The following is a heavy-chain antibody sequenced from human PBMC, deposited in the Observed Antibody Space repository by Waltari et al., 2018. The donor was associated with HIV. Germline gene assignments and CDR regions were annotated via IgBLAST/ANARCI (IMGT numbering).Heavy chain of an antibody. CDR1: GFSVSRYG. CDR2: IWHDGSKK. CDR3: ARDPGTLLIAVAGAFDY. D-gene: IGHD6-19*01. J-gene: IGHJ4*02. V-gene: IGHV3-33*01. Sequence: QVQLVESGGGVVRPRRSLRLSCAASGFSVSRYGMHWVRQAPGKGLGWVAGIWHDGSKKYYAGSVKGRFTVSRDTSKNPLYLEMNRLRAEDTAVYHCARDPGTLLIAVAGAFDYWGPGIPVTVSS.